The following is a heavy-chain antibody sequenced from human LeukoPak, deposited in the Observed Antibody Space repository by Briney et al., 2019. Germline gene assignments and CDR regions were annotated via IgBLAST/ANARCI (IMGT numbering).Heavy chain of an antibody. V-gene: IGHV1-69*13. D-gene: IGHD4-23*01. CDR1: GGTFSSYA. Sequence: SVKVSCKASGGTFSSYAISWVRQAPGQGLEWMGGIIPIFGTANYAQKFQGRATITADESTSTAYMELSSLRSEDTAVYYCAREATVVTPDAFDIWGQGTMVTVSS. J-gene: IGHJ3*02. CDR2: IIPIFGTA. CDR3: AREATVVTPDAFDI.